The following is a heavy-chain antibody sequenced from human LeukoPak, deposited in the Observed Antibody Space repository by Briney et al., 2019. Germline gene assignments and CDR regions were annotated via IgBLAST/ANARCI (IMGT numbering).Heavy chain of an antibody. D-gene: IGHD3-10*01. Sequence: GASVKVSCKASGYTFTGYYMHWVRQAPGQGLEWMGWINPNSGGTNYAQKFQGRVTMTRDTSISTAYMELSRLRSDDTAVYYCARDQCFGRGFGELLSCAFDIWGQGTMVTVSS. CDR2: INPNSGGT. CDR1: GYTFTGYY. J-gene: IGHJ3*02. CDR3: ARDQCFGRGFGELLSCAFDI. V-gene: IGHV1-2*02.